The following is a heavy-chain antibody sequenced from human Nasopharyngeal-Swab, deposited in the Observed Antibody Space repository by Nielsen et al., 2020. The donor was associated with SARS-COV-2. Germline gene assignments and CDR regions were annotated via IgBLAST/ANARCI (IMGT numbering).Heavy chain of an antibody. Sequence: ASVKVSCKASGGTFSSYAISWVRQAPGQGLEWMGWISAYNGNTNYGQKLQGRVTMTTDTSTSTAYMELRSLRSDDTAVYYCARDSTGGGYCSSTSCYGLFGNFYYYGMDVWGQGTTVTVSS. J-gene: IGHJ6*02. D-gene: IGHD2-2*01. CDR3: ARDSTGGGYCSSTSCYGLFGNFYYYGMDV. V-gene: IGHV1-18*01. CDR1: GGTFSSYA. CDR2: ISAYNGNT.